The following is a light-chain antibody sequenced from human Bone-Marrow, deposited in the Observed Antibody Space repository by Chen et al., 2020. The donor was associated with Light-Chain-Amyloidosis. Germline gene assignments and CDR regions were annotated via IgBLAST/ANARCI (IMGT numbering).Light chain of an antibody. V-gene: IGKV1-5*01. CDR2: DAS. CDR3: QQYKSYPPMYT. J-gene: IGKJ2*01. CDR1: QSISSW. Sequence: DIQMTQSPSTLSASVGDRVTITCRASQSISSWLAWYQQKPGKAPKLLIYDASSLESGVPSRFSGSGSGTEFTLTISNLQPDDFATYYCQQYKSYPPMYTFGQGTKLEIK.